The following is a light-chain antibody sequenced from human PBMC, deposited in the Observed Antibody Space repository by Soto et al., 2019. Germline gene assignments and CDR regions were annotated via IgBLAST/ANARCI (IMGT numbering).Light chain of an antibody. J-gene: IGKJ5*01. V-gene: IGKV3-20*01. CDR3: QQYGSSPMT. CDR2: GAS. CDR1: LSLSSSS. Sequence: ENVLSQSLGTLSMSPEERATLSCRASLSLSSSSLAWYQQKPGQAPRLLISGASSRAADIPDRFSGSGSGTDFTLTISRLEPEDFAVYYCQQYGSSPMTFGQGTRLEIK.